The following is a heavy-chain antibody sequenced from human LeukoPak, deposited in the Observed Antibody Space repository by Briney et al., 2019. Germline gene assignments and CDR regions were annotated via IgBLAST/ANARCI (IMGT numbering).Heavy chain of an antibody. CDR1: AITFSSYT. J-gene: IGHJ4*02. CDR3: ARGRYYPDY. Sequence: PGGSLRLSCAASAITFSSYTMNWVRQAPGRGLEWLSSISGSGRDTFYRDSVRGRFTISRDNAKNSLYLQMNSLRAEDTDVYYCARGRYYPDYWGQGTLVTVSS. CDR2: ISGSGRDT. V-gene: IGHV3-21*01. D-gene: IGHD3-10*01.